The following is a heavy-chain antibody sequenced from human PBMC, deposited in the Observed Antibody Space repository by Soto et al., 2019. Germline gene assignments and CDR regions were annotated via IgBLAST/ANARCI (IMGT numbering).Heavy chain of an antibody. D-gene: IGHD3-16*01. V-gene: IGHV4-59*01. Sequence: WTWFRQPPGKGLEWIGNIHYSGSTNYSPSLKGRVIISVDTSENQSSLRLSSVTTADTAVYYCTVGGAGHPFDYWGQGTLVTVSS. CDR2: IHYSGST. J-gene: IGHJ4*02. CDR3: TVGGAGHPFDY.